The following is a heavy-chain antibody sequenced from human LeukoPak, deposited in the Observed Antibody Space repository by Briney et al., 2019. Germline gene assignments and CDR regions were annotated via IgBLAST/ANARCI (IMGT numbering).Heavy chain of an antibody. D-gene: IGHD3-10*01. CDR1: GGSISSYY. V-gene: IGHV4-59*01. Sequence: SETLSLTCTVSGGSISSYYWSWIRQPPGKGLEWIGYIYYSGSTNYNPSLKSRVTISVDTYKNQFSLKLSSVTAADTAVYYCARDSRYYGSGSYSYYYYGMDVWGQGTTVTVSS. CDR3: ARDSRYYGSGSYSYYYYGMDV. CDR2: IYYSGST. J-gene: IGHJ6*02.